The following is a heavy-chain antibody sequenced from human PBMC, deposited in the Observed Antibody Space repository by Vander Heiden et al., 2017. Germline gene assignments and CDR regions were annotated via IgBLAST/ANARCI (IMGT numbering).Heavy chain of an antibody. CDR1: GGTFSSYA. CDR2: IIPSFGTA. Sequence: QVQLVQSGAEVKKPGSSVKVSCKASGGTFSSYAISWVRQAPGQGLEWMGGIIPSFGTANYAQKFQGRVTITADESTSTAYMELSSLRSEDTAVYYCARDQISGIVVVVAATPKDYYYGMDVWGQGTTVTVSS. CDR3: ARDQISGIVVVVAATPKDYYYGMDV. D-gene: IGHD2-15*01. J-gene: IGHJ6*02. V-gene: IGHV1-69*01.